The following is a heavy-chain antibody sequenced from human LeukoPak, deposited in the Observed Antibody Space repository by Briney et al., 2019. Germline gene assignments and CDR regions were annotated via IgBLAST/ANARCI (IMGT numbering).Heavy chain of an antibody. CDR1: GGSFSGYY. Sequence: PSETLPLTCAVYGGSFSGYYWSWIRQPPGKGLEWIGEINHSGSTNYNPSLKSRVTISVDTSKNQFSLKLSSVTAADTAVYYCARGPSRRGYSSGSRYYYYYGMDVWGKGTTVTVSS. J-gene: IGHJ6*04. D-gene: IGHD3-10*01. CDR3: ARGPSRRGYSSGSRYYYYYGMDV. CDR2: INHSGST. V-gene: IGHV4-34*01.